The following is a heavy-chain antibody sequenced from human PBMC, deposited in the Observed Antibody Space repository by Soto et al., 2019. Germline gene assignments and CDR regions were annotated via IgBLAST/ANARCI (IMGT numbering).Heavy chain of an antibody. CDR2: IYYSGST. J-gene: IGHJ4*02. D-gene: IGHD5-12*01. CDR3: AASRGMATFLDY. V-gene: IGHV4-59*01. Sequence: QVQLQESGPGLVKPSEPLSLTCTVSGGSISSYYWSWIRQPPGKGLEWIGYIYYSGSTNYNPSLKSRLTISVDTSKNQFSLKLSSVTAADPAVYYCAASRGMATFLDYWGQGTLVTVSS. CDR1: GGSISSYY.